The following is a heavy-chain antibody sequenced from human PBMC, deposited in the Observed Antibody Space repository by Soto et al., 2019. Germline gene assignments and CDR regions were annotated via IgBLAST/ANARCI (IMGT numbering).Heavy chain of an antibody. J-gene: IGHJ6*02. CDR3: AKKGDSTRSTFRYYYYGMDV. D-gene: IGHD2-2*01. CDR2: ISGSGGST. V-gene: IGHV3-23*01. Sequence: PGGSLRLSCAASGFTFSSYAMSWVRQAPGKGLEWVSAISGSGGSTYYADSVKGRFTISRDNSKNTLYLQMNSLRAEDTAVYYCAKKGDSTRSTFRYYYYGMDVWGQGTTVTVSS. CDR1: GFTFSSYA.